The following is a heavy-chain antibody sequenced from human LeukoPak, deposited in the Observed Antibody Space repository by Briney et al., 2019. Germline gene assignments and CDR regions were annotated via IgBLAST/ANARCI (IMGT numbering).Heavy chain of an antibody. D-gene: IGHD5-18*01. CDR2: FSFNGEST. J-gene: IGHJ6*03. V-gene: IGHV3-23*01. CDR3: AKGGYSNGRYYYYYMDV. CDR1: GFTFSSYA. Sequence: GGSLRLSCAASGFTFSSYAMTWVRQAPGKGLEWVSSFSFNGESTYYADSAKGRFTISRDNSKNTLCLQMNSLRAEDTAVYYCAKGGYSNGRYYYYYMDVWGEGTTVTVSS.